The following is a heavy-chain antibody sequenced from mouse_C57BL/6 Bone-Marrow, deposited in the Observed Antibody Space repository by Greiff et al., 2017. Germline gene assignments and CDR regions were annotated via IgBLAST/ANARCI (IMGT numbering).Heavy chain of an antibody. V-gene: IGHV1-69*01. J-gene: IGHJ4*01. CDR3: ARITSVVAYAMDY. CDR2: IDPSDSYT. Sequence: QVQLQQPGAELVMPGASVKLSCKASGYTFTSYWMHWVKQRPGQGLEWIGEIDPSDSYTNYNQKFKGKYTLTVDKSSSPASMQLSSLTSEDSAVDYCARITSVVAYAMDYWGQGTSVTVSS. CDR1: GYTFTSYW. D-gene: IGHD1-1*01.